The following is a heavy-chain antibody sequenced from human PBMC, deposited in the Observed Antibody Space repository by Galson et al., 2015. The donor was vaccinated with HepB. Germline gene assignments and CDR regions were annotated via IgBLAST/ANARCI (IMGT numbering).Heavy chain of an antibody. D-gene: IGHD2-15*01. CDR2: IYSGGAT. V-gene: IGHV3-53*01. Sequence: SLRLSCAASGFTVSNTYMNWVRQAPGKGLEWVSVIYSGGATYYADSVKGRFTISRDNSKNTLYLHVNNLRAEDTAGYYCASPFCTGGSCYPLWYWGRGTLVTVSS. CDR1: GFTVSNTY. CDR3: ASPFCTGGSCYPLWY. J-gene: IGHJ4*02.